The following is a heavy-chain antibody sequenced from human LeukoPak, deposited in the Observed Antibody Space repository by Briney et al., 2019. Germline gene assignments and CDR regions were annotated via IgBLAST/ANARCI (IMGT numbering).Heavy chain of an antibody. Sequence: SETLSLTCAVYGGSFSGYYWSWIRQPPGKGLEWIGEINHSGSTNYNPSLKNRVTISVDTSKTQFTLKLSSVTAADTAVYYCGRGRPRRRGYSYGRLWGFVPWGQGALVTVSS. CDR2: INHSGST. V-gene: IGHV4-34*01. J-gene: IGHJ5*02. CDR3: GRGRPRRRGYSYGRLWGFVP. CDR1: GGSFSGYY. D-gene: IGHD5-18*01.